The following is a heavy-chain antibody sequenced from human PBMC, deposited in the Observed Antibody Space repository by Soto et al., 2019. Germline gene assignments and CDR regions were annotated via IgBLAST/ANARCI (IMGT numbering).Heavy chain of an antibody. J-gene: IGHJ5*02. CDR1: GYTFTTFW. Sequence: ASIKISCTGFGYTFTTFWLSWVRQMPGKGLEWMGRVDPRDSSVNYNPSFQGRVTISVDKSISTAYLQWGSLKASDTAMYYCARLFCSTSTCDSWFDPWGQGTLVTVSS. CDR3: ARLFCSTSTCDSWFDP. D-gene: IGHD2-2*01. V-gene: IGHV5-10-1*01. CDR2: VDPRDSSV.